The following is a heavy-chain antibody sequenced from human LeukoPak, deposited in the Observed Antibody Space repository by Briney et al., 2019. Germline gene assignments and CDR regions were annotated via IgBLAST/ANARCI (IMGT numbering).Heavy chain of an antibody. CDR2: INHSGST. CDR3: ARSAEDFGDEYYFNY. D-gene: IGHD4-17*01. CDR1: GGSFSGYY. V-gene: IGHV4-34*01. Sequence: PSETLSLTCAVYGGSFSGYYWSWIRQPPGKGLEWIGEINHSGSTNYNPSLKSRVTISVDTSKNQFSLKLSSVTAADTAVYYCARSAEDFGDEYYFNYWGQGTLVTVSS. J-gene: IGHJ4*02.